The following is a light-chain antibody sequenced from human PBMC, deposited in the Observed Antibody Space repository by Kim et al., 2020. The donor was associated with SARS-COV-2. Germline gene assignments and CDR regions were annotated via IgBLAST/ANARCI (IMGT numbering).Light chain of an antibody. Sequence: SVSPEQTANITCSGDKLGDKYACWYQQKPGQSPVLVIYQDNKRPSGIPERFSGSNSGNTATLTISGTQALDEADYYCQAWDSSVVFGGGTQLTVL. J-gene: IGLJ3*02. V-gene: IGLV3-1*01. CDR2: QDN. CDR3: QAWDSSVV. CDR1: KLGDKY.